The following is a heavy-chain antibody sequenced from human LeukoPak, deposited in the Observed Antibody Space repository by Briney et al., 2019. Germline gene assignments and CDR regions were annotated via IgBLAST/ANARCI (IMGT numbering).Heavy chain of an antibody. V-gene: IGHV3-11*04. CDR1: GFTFSDYY. CDR3: ARASYTVTTEYAAY. J-gene: IGHJ4*02. CDR2: ISGSASTI. Sequence: GGSLRLSCAASGFTFSDYYMSWVRQAPGKGLEWVSFISGSASTIYYADSVKGRFTISRDNAKNSLYLQMDSLRAEDTAVYYCARASYTVTTEYAAYWGQGTLVTVSS. D-gene: IGHD4-17*01.